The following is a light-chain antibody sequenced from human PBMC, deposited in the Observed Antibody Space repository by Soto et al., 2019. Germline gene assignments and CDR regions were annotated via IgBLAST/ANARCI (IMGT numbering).Light chain of an antibody. CDR2: GAS. Sequence: EIEMTQSPATLSGSPGERATLSCRASQSVSSNLAWYQQKPGQAPRLLIYGASTRATGIPARFSGSGSGTEFTLTISSLQSEDFAVYYCQQYNNWPFTFGPGTKVDIK. J-gene: IGKJ3*01. CDR1: QSVSSN. V-gene: IGKV3-15*01. CDR3: QQYNNWPFT.